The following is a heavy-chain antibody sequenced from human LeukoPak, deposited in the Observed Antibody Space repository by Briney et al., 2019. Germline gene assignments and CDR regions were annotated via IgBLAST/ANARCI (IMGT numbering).Heavy chain of an antibody. CDR1: GFTFSSYA. CDR3: AKDRSLLWFRESTEYYFDH. CDR2: ISYDGSNK. V-gene: IGHV3-30-3*01. D-gene: IGHD3-10*01. J-gene: IGHJ4*02. Sequence: GGSLRLSCAASGFTFSSYAMHWVRQAPGKGLEWVAVISYDGSNKYYADSVKGRFTISRDNSKNTLYLQMNSLRAEDTAVYYCAKDRSLLWFRESTEYYFDHWGQGTLVTVSS.